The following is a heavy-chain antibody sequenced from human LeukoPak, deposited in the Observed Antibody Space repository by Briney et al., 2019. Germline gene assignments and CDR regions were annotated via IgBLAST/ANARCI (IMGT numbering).Heavy chain of an antibody. J-gene: IGHJ4*02. Sequence: GGSLRLSCAASGFTFSSYGMHWVRQAPGKGLEWVAFIRYDGSNKYYADSVKGRFTISRDNSKNTLYLQMNSLRAEDTAVYYCAKTTGFGELSHQFNFDYWGQGTLVTVSS. CDR2: IRYDGSNK. D-gene: IGHD3-10*01. CDR3: AKTTGFGELSHQFNFDY. V-gene: IGHV3-30*02. CDR1: GFTFSSYG.